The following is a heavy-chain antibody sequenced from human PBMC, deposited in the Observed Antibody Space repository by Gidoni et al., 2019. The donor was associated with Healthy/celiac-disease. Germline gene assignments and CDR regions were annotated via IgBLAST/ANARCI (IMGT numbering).Heavy chain of an antibody. D-gene: IGHD6-19*01. CDR3: ARQQAVAGSYYYYGMDV. Sequence: EWIGSIYDSGSTYYNPSLKSRVTISVDTSKNQFSLKLSSVTAADTAVYYCARQQAVAGSYYYYGMDVWGQGTTDTVSS. V-gene: IGHV4-39*01. J-gene: IGHJ6*02. CDR2: IYDSGST.